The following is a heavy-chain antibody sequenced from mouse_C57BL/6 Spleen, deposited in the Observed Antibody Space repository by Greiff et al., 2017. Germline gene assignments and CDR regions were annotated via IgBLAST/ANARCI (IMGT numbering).Heavy chain of an antibody. CDR2: IFPGSGST. CDR1: GYTFTDYY. Sequence: QVQLQQSGPELVKPGASVKISCKASGYTFTDYYINWVKQRPGQGLEWIGWIFPGSGSTYYNEKFEGKATLTVDKSSSTAYMLLSSLTSEDSAVYFCARGDYGSSFQRYFDVWGTGTTVTVSS. J-gene: IGHJ1*03. V-gene: IGHV1-75*01. CDR3: ARGDYGSSFQRYFDV. D-gene: IGHD1-1*01.